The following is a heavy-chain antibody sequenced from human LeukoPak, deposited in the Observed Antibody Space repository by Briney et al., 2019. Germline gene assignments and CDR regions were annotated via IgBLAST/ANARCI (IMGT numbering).Heavy chain of an antibody. V-gene: IGHV3-23*01. J-gene: IGHJ4*02. CDR2: ISGSGCST. Sequence: GGSLRLSCSASGFTFSSYAMHWVRQAPGKGLEWVSAISGSGCSTYYADSVKGRFTISRDNSKNTLYLQMYSLTAEDTAVYYCAKYYTQTRTYFDYWGQGTLVTVSS. CDR3: AKYYTQTRTYFDY. D-gene: IGHD2/OR15-2a*01. CDR1: GFTFSSYA.